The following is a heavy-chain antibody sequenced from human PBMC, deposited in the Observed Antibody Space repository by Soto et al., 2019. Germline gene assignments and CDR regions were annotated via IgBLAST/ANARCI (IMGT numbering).Heavy chain of an antibody. D-gene: IGHD6-19*01. Sequence: GESLKISCQAFGYNFTNYWIGWVLQMPGKGLEWMGIIYPGDSDISYSPSFQGQVTISADTSISTAYLQWTSLKASDTAMYYCARSRRGAYSSGWYSPSGYYNYGIDVWGQGTKVTVSS. CDR1: GYNFTNYW. J-gene: IGHJ6*02. V-gene: IGHV5-51*01. CDR2: IYPGDSDI. CDR3: ARSRRGAYSSGWYSPSGYYNYGIDV.